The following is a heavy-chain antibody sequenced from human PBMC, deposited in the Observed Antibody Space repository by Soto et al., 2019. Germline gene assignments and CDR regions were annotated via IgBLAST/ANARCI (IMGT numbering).Heavy chain of an antibody. Sequence: QVQLVQSGAEVREPGASVKVSCKASGYSFTSLDINWVRQTAGQGLEWMGWMQPSTGRTGYAQKFQGRVTMTRDTSITTAYMELTTLTTDDTAFYHCARGVSAGVEYWGQGTLVTVSS. V-gene: IGHV1-8*01. CDR3: ARGVSAGVEY. J-gene: IGHJ4*02. D-gene: IGHD1-26*01. CDR1: GYSFTSLD. CDR2: MQPSTGRT.